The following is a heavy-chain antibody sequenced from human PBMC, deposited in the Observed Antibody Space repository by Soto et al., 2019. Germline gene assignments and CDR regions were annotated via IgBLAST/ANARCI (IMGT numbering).Heavy chain of an antibody. D-gene: IGHD7-27*01. V-gene: IGHV3-23*01. CDR3: VKRGRNWGAFAF. J-gene: IGHJ3*01. CDR1: GFILNNYA. Sequence: VQLLESGGDLLQPGGSLRLSCVASGFILNNYAISLVRQAPGKGLEWVSTIGGTDGDSDGVPWYEDSVKCRFTISRDSSANTLVLHMDNLRAEDSALYYWVKRGRNWGAFAFWGQGTTVVVSS. CDR2: IGGTDGDSDGVP.